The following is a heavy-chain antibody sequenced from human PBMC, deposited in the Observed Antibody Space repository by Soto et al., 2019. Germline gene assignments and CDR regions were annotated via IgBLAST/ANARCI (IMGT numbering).Heavy chain of an antibody. D-gene: IGHD3-3*01. Sequence: SETLSLTCTVSGGSISSYYWSWIRQPPGKGQERIGYIYYSGSTNYNPSLKSRVTISVDTSKNQFSLKLSSVTAADTAVYFCARGNYDFWSGYHRWFNPWGQGTLVTVSS. V-gene: IGHV4-59*01. CDR2: IYYSGST. CDR1: GGSISSYY. J-gene: IGHJ5*02. CDR3: ARGNYDFWSGYHRWFNP.